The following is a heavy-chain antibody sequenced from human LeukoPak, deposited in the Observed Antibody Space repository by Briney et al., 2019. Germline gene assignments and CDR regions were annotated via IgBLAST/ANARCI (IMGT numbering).Heavy chain of an antibody. D-gene: IGHD5-18*01. CDR3: ARKGGYRYGS. CDR1: GFTFSSYS. CDR2: ISYDGSNK. V-gene: IGHV3-30*04. Sequence: WGSLRLSCSASGFTFSSYSMRWVRQAPGQGLEWVAVISYDGSNKYYADSVKGRFTISRDNSKNTLSLQMESLRPDDTAVYYCARKGGYRYGSWGQGTLVTVSS. J-gene: IGHJ5*02.